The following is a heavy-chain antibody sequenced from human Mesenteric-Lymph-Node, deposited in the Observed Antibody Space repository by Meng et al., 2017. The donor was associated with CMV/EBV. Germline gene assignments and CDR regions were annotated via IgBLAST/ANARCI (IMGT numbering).Heavy chain of an antibody. CDR1: GFTFSSYA. D-gene: IGHD3-3*01. CDR3: AKESITIFGVDKYYFDY. J-gene: IGHJ4*02. V-gene: IGHV3-23*01. CDR2: ITSSGGST. Sequence: GESLKISCAASGFTFSSYAMSWVRQAPGKGLEWVSVITSSGGSTYYADSVKGRFSISRDNSKNTLYLQMNSLRAEDTAVYYCAKESITIFGVDKYYFDYWGQGTLVTVSS.